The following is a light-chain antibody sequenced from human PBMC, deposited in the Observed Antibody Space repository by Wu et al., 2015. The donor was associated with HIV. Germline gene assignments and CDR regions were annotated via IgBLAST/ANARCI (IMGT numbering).Light chain of an antibody. CDR3: QQLYSFPLT. Sequence: AIRLTQSPSSLSASMGDRVNITCRASQDIFTYLAWYQQTPGKAPRVLIYDASTLQSGVSSRFSGSGSGADFTLTISGLQREDFAVYFCQQLYSFPLTFGQGSRLEI. J-gene: IGKJ5*01. CDR2: DAS. CDR1: QDIFTY. V-gene: IGKV1-13*02.